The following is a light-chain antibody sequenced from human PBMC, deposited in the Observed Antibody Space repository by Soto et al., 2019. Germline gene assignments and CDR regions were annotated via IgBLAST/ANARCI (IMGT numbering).Light chain of an antibody. J-gene: IGKJ2*01. Sequence: DIQMTQSPSTLSASVGDRVTITCRASQSISTWLAWYQQKPGKAPKLLIYDASSLQSGVPSRFSGSGSGTEFTLTFSSLQPDDFATYSCPQYDSHSSSTFGQGTKLESK. CDR3: PQYDSHSSST. CDR1: QSISTW. CDR2: DAS. V-gene: IGKV1-5*01.